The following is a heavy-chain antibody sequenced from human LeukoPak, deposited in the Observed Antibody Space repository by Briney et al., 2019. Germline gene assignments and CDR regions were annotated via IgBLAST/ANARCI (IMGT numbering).Heavy chain of an antibody. V-gene: IGHV1-46*03. Sequence: ASXXVSCKASGYTFTSCYMHWVRQAPGQGLEWMGIINPSGGSTSYAQKFQGRVTMTSDTSTSTVYMELSSLRSEDTAVYYCATGLGNWYFDLWGRGTLVTVSS. CDR3: ATGLGNWYFDL. J-gene: IGHJ2*01. CDR2: INPSGGST. D-gene: IGHD1-14*01. CDR1: GYTFTSCY.